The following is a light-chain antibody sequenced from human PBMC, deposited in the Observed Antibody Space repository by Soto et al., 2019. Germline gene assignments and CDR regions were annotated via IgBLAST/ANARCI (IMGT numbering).Light chain of an antibody. CDR1: SSDVGNYNY. V-gene: IGLV2-11*01. CDR3: ISYAGIDILV. CDR2: DVT. J-gene: IGLJ2*01. Sequence: QSALTQPRSVSGSPGQSVTISCTGTSSDVGNYNYVSWYQQHPGKAPKLMIYDVTKRPSGVPDRFSGSKSGNTASLTISGLQAEDEADYYCISYAGIDILVFGGGTQLTVL.